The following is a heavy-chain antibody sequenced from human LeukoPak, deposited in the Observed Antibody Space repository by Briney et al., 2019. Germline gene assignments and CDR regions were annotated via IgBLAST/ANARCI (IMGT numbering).Heavy chain of an antibody. D-gene: IGHD2-21*01. CDR2: ISAYNGDT. V-gene: IGHV1-18*01. J-gene: IGHJ3*02. CDR1: GYSFNSQG. CDR3: ARVVLKGVDAFDI. Sequence: GASVKVSCKASGYSFNSQGMNWVRQAPGQGLEWMGWISAYNGDTNYAQKVQGRVTMTTDTSTSTAYMELRSLRSDDTAVYYCARVVLKGVDAFDIWGQGTMVTVSS.